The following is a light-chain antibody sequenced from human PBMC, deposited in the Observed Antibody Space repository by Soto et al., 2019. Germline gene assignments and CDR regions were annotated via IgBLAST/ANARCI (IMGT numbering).Light chain of an antibody. Sequence: EILLTQSPGTLSLSPGERATLSCRASQSITNNFLAWYQHKPGQAPRLLIYGASTRASGIPDRFSGSGSGTDFTFAIDRLEPEDFALYFCHQYGGSMETFGQGTKVDIK. CDR1: QSITNNF. V-gene: IGKV3-20*01. CDR2: GAS. CDR3: HQYGGSMET. J-gene: IGKJ1*01.